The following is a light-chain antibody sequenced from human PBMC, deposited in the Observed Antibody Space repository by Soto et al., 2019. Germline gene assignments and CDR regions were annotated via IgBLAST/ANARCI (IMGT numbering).Light chain of an antibody. CDR2: DNN. V-gene: IGLV1-51*01. CDR3: GTWDSSLSAYVV. Sequence: QSVLTQPPSVSAAPGQQVTISCSGSSSNIGNNYVSWYQQLPGTAPKLLIYDNNKRPSGIPDRFSGSKSGTSATLGITGLQNGDEADYYCGTWDSSLSAYVVFGGGTKLTVL. CDR1: SSNIGNNY. J-gene: IGLJ2*01.